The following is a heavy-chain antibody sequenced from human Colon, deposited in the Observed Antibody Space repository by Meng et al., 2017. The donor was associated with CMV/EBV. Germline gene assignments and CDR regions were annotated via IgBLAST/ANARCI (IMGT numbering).Heavy chain of an antibody. CDR3: ARELPRAQ. Sequence: GSLRLSCGVSGDSIFSSSYYWGWIRQPPGKGLEWIGSIYYSGNTYYNPSLKSRVTISVAMSKNQFSLKLTSVTAADTAVYFCARELPRAQWGQGILVTVSS. J-gene: IGHJ4*02. V-gene: IGHV4-39*02. CDR1: GDSIFSSSYY. CDR2: IYYSGNT. D-gene: IGHD1-14*01.